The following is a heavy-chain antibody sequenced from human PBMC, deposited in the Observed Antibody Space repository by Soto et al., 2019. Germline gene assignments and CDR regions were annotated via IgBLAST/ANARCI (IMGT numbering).Heavy chain of an antibody. CDR2: ITGSGGST. Sequence: PGGSLRLSCAASGVTLRNYAMSWVRQAPGGGLEWVSSITGSGGSTYYADSVKGRFTISRDKSKNTLYLQMNSLRAEDTALYYCAKDARELVASHWFDPLGQDTLVTVSS. D-gene: IGHD6-13*01. V-gene: IGHV3-23*01. CDR1: GVTLRNYA. J-gene: IGHJ5*02. CDR3: AKDARELVASHWFDP.